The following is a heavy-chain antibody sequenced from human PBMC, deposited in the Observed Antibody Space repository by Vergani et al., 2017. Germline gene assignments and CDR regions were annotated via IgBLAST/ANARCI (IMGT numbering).Heavy chain of an antibody. CDR3: AKGLGITLTAVGGGWDS. D-gene: IGHD3-16*01. J-gene: IGHJ4*02. Sequence: EVHLLESGGGLIQPGGSLRISCAASGFTFDNYAMTWVRQAPGKELQWVSGISGSGSSKFYEDSLKGRVTISSDNSKNTLFLEMNSLRTEDTAKYFCAKGLGITLTAVGGGWDSWGPGTVGLVSS. V-gene: IGHV3-23*01. CDR2: ISGSGSSK. CDR1: GFTFDNYA.